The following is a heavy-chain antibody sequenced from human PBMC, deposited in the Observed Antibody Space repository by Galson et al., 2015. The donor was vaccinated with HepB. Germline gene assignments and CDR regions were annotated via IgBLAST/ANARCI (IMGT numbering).Heavy chain of an antibody. J-gene: IGHJ4*02. Sequence: SLRLSCAASGFTFSGSAIHWVRQASGKGPEWVGRIGSKANKYATRYVGSLKGRFIISRDDSKNTAYLHMNSLKIEDTAVYYCTRLGDLSGYHSAWGQGTLVTLSS. CDR3: TRLGDLSGYHSA. V-gene: IGHV3-73*01. D-gene: IGHD3-22*01. CDR2: IGSKANKYAT. CDR1: GFTFSGSA.